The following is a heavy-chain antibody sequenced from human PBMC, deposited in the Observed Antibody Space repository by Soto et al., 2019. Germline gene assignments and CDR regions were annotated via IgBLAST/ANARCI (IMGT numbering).Heavy chain of an antibody. J-gene: IGHJ4*02. CDR2: INHSGST. CDR1: GGSFSGYY. CDR3: ARGGEQLVPGYFDY. Sequence: PSETLSLTCAVYGGSFSGYYWSWIRQPPGKGLEWIGEINHSGSTNYNPSLKSRVTISVDTSKNQFSLKLSSVTAADTAVYYCARGGEQLVPGYFDYWGQGTLVTVS. D-gene: IGHD6-6*01. V-gene: IGHV4-34*01.